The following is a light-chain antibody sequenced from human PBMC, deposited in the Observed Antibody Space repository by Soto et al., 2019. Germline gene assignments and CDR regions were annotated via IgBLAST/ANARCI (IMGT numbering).Light chain of an antibody. V-gene: IGKV3-20*01. CDR2: GAC. CDR3: EQYGSTTIT. CDR1: QSASSSY. Sequence: EVVLTQSPGTPSLYSGERATLSGRSSQSASSSYLAWYQQKAGQAPRVVIYGACSRATSIGDRFSGSGSGTDFTLNVRRLEAEDFAVYDCEQYGSTTITFGPKIQLEI. J-gene: IGKJ5*01.